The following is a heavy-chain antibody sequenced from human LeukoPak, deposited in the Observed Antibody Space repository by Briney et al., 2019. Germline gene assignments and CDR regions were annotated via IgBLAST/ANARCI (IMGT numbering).Heavy chain of an antibody. D-gene: IGHD5-18*01. V-gene: IGHV4-30-4*01. CDR2: IYYSGST. CDR1: GGSLSSGDYY. CDR3: ARESIQLWLGFDY. J-gene: IGHJ4*02. Sequence: SETLSLTCTVSGGSLSSGDYYWSWIRQPPGKGLEWIGYIYYSGSTYYNPSLKSRVTISVDTSKNQFSLKLSSVTAADTAVYYCARESIQLWLGFDYWGQGTLVTVSS.